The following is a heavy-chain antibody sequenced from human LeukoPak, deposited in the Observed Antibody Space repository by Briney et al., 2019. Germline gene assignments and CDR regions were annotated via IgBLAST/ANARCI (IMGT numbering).Heavy chain of an antibody. CDR2: ISYDGSNK. CDR3: AREFEGDNWFDP. Sequence: GGSLRLSCAASGFTFSSYAMHCVRQAPGKGLEWVAVISYDGSNKYYADSVKGRFTISRDNSKNTLYLQMNSLRAEDTAVYYCAREFEGDNWFDPWGQGTLVTVSS. J-gene: IGHJ5*02. CDR1: GFTFSSYA. D-gene: IGHD3-10*01. V-gene: IGHV3-30-3*01.